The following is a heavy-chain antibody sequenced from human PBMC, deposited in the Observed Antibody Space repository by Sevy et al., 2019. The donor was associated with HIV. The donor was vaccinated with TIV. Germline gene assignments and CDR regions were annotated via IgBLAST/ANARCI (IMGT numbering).Heavy chain of an antibody. J-gene: IGHJ4*02. V-gene: IGHV3-74*01. CDR2: INTDGKMT. CDR3: ARGSRGTFGY. CDR1: GLTLTNYW. Sequence: GGSLRLSCAASGLTLTNYWMHWVRQAPGKGLVWVSHINTDGKMTRYADFVKGRFTISRDNDKNTLYLQMNSLRDEDTAVDYCARGSRGTFGYWGQGPLITVSS. D-gene: IGHD1-26*01.